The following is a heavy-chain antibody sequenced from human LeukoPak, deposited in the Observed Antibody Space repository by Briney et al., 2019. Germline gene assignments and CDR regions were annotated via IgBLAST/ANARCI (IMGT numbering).Heavy chain of an antibody. D-gene: IGHD6-19*01. J-gene: IGHJ4*02. V-gene: IGHV4-34*01. CDR2: INHSGSA. Sequence: PSETLSLTCAVYGGSLSGSYWSWIRQPPGKGLEWIGEINHSGSANYNPSLKSRVTLSIDKSKNQFSLNLSSVTAADTAVYYCARGVGVAGIAQFDYWGQGTLVTVSS. CDR1: GGSLSGSY. CDR3: ARGVGVAGIAQFDY.